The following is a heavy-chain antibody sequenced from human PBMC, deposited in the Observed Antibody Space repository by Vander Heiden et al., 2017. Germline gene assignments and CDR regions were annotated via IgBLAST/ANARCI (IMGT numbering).Heavy chain of an antibody. CDR1: GGSISSSNW. J-gene: IGHJ6*02. V-gene: IGHV4-4*02. CDR3: ASWGLEQWDYYGMDV. Sequence: QVQLQESGPGLVKPSGTLSLTCAVSGGSISSSNWWSWVRPPPGKGLEWIGEIYHSGSTNYNPSLKSRVTISVDKSKNQFSLKLSSVTAADTAVYYCASWGLEQWDYYGMDVWGQGTTVTVSS. CDR2: IYHSGST. D-gene: IGHD6-19*01.